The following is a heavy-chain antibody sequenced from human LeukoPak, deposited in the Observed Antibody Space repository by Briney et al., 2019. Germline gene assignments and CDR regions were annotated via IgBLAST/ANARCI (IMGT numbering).Heavy chain of an antibody. Sequence: SETLSLTCAVYGGSFSGYYWSWIRQPPGKGLEWIGEVNHSGSTNYNPSLKSRVTISVDTSKNQFSLKLSSVTAADTAVYYCARGLRNYGNDYWGQGTPVTVSS. D-gene: IGHD4-17*01. CDR1: GGSFSGYY. J-gene: IGHJ4*02. CDR3: ARGLRNYGNDY. CDR2: VNHSGST. V-gene: IGHV4-34*01.